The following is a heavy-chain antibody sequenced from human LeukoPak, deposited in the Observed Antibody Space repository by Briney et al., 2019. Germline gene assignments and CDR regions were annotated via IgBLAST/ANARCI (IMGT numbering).Heavy chain of an antibody. D-gene: IGHD6-6*01. J-gene: IGHJ2*01. Sequence: PSETLSLTCAVYGGSFSGYYWSWIRQPPGKGLEWIGEINHSGSTNYNPSLKSRVTISVDTSKNQFSLKLSSVTAADTAVYYCTRTRRVARPRWYFDLWGRGTLVTVSS. V-gene: IGHV4-34*01. CDR3: TRTRRVARPRWYFDL. CDR2: INHSGST. CDR1: GGSFSGYY.